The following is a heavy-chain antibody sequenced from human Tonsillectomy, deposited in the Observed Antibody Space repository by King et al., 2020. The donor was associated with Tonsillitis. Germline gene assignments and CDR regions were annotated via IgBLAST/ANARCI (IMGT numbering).Heavy chain of an antibody. V-gene: IGHV4-34*01. J-gene: IGHJ6*03. CDR2: INHSGST. CDR1: GGSFSGYY. D-gene: IGHD2-15*01. Sequence: VQLQQWGAGLLKPSETLSLTCAVYGGSFSGYYWSWIRQPPGKGLEWIGEINHSGSTNYNPSLKSRVTISVETSKNQFSLKLSSVTAADTAVYYCARGYCSGGSCYNPYYYYYYMDVWGKGTTVTVSS. CDR3: ARGYCSGGSCYNPYYYYYYMDV.